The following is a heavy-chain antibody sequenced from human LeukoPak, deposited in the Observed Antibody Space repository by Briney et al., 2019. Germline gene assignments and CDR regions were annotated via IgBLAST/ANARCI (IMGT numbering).Heavy chain of an antibody. V-gene: IGHV1-8*01. J-gene: IGHJ5*02. CDR1: GYTFTSYD. CDR3: ARGEPGITMVRNQP. Sequence: ASVKVSCKASGYTFTSYDINWVRQATGQGLEWMGWMNPNNGNTGYTQKFQGRVTMTRNTSISIAYMELSSLRSGDTAVYYCARGEPGITMVRNQPWGQGTLVTVSS. D-gene: IGHD3-10*01. CDR2: MNPNNGNT.